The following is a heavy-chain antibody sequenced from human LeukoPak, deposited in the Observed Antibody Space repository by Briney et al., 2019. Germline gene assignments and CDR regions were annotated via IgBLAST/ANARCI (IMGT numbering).Heavy chain of an antibody. CDR2: ISWNSGSI. CDR3: AKDHLAAAGNDAFDI. V-gene: IGHV3-9*01. D-gene: IGHD6-13*01. Sequence: GGSLRLSCAASGFTFDDYAMHWVRQAPGKGLEWVSGISWNSGSIGYADSVKGRFTISRDNAKNSLYLQMNSLRAEDTALYYCAKDHLAAAGNDAFDIWGQGTMVTVSS. CDR1: GFTFDDYA. J-gene: IGHJ3*02.